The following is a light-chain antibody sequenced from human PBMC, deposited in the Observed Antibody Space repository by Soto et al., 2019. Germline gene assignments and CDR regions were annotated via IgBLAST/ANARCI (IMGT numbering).Light chain of an antibody. J-gene: IGKJ1*01. CDR3: EQYNGT. CDR1: QTSSNW. CDR2: EAS. Sequence: DMEMTQSPSTLYASVGDRVTITCRVSQTSSNWLAWYQQRPGKAPKLLNYEASSLESGVPTRFSGRASGTEFTLTISSHQPEDCASYYCEQYNGTFGQGTNVEI. V-gene: IGKV1-5*03.